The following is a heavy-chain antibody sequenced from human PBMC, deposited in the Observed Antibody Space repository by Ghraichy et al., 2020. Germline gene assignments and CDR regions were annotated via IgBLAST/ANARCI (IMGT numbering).Heavy chain of an antibody. CDR3: ARDLDY. V-gene: IGHV4-59*01. CDR2: IYYSGST. Sequence: SETLSLTCTVSGGSISSYYWSWIRQPPGKGLEWIGYIYYSGSTNYNPSLKSRVTISVDTSKNQFSLKLSSVTAADTAVYYCARDLDYWGQGTLVTVSS. J-gene: IGHJ4*02. CDR1: GGSISSYY.